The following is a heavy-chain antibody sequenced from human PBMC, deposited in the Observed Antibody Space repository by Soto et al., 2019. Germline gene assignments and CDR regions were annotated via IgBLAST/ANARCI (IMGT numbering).Heavy chain of an antibody. J-gene: IGHJ4*02. D-gene: IGHD3-10*01. V-gene: IGHV3-23*01. CDR3: AKQRAGYGSGSDTYYFDF. Sequence: LSCSTSGFTFSTYAMNWVRQAPGKGLEWVSALSGSGGTTYYADSVRGRFTISRDNSKNTLFLQMSSLRAEDTALYYCAKQRAGYGSGSDTYYFDFYRQRPLVPVSS. CDR1: GFTFSTYA. CDR2: LSGSGGTT.